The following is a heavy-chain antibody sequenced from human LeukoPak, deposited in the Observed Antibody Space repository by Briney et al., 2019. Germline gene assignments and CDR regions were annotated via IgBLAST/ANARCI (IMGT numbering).Heavy chain of an antibody. Sequence: GGSLRLSCAAPGFTFSSYAMHWVCQAPGKGLEWVAVISYDGSNKYYADSVKGRFTISRDNSKNTLYLQMNSLRAEDTAVYYCARDQSRNCGGDCIIESNAFDIWGQGTMVTVSS. CDR1: GFTFSSYA. D-gene: IGHD2-21*02. CDR2: ISYDGSNK. J-gene: IGHJ3*02. CDR3: ARDQSRNCGGDCIIESNAFDI. V-gene: IGHV3-30-3*01.